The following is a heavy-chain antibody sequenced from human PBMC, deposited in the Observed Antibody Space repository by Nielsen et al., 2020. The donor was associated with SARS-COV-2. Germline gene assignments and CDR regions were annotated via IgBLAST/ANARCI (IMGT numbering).Heavy chain of an antibody. CDR2: ISYDGSNK. D-gene: IGHD2-21*02. CDR1: GFTFSSYA. V-gene: IGHV3-30*04. CDR3: ARDGGDCCDFDY. J-gene: IGHJ4*02. Sequence: GESLKISCAASGFTFSSYAMHWVRQAPGKGLEWVAVISYDGSNKYYADSVKGRFTISRDNSKNTLYLQMNSLRAEDTAVYYCARDGGDCCDFDYWGQGTLVTVSS.